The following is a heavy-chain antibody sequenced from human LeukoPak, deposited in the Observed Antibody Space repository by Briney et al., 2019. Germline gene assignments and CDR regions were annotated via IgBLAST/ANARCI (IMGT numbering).Heavy chain of an antibody. D-gene: IGHD6-19*01. J-gene: IGHJ5*02. CDR2: INPSGGST. Sequence: ASVKVSCKASGYTFTSYYMHWVRQAPGQGLEWMGIINPSGGSTSYAQKFQGRVTMTRDTSISTAYMELSRLRSDDTAVYYCARGYSSGWYFEGYNWFDPWGQGTLVTVSS. CDR1: GYTFTSYY. CDR3: ARGYSSGWYFEGYNWFDP. V-gene: IGHV1-46*01.